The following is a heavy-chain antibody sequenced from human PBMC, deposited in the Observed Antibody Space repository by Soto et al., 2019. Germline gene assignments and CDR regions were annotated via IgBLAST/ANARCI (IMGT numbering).Heavy chain of an antibody. Sequence: PGESLRISCKGSGDIFTSYWIGWVRQMPGKGLEWMGIIYPGDSDTRYSPSFQGQVTISADKSISTAYLQWSSLKASDTAMYYCALNQLLSLGWLDSWDQATLGTVSS. CDR1: GDIFTSYW. CDR2: IYPGDSDT. D-gene: IGHD2-2*01. V-gene: IGHV5-51*01. J-gene: IGHJ5*01. CDR3: ALNQLLSLGWLDS.